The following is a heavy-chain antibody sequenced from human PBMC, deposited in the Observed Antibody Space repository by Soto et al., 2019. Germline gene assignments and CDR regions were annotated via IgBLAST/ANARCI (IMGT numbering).Heavy chain of an antibody. D-gene: IGHD6-19*01. CDR3: ARGNSGTVRQFDP. Sequence: LRLSCAASGFTFSNYWMHWVRQAPGKGLVWVSHVNTDGSDVTYADSVKGRFTISRDNAKNTLYLQLNSLRAEDTAVYYGARGNSGTVRQFDPRGQRTLVTVSS. CDR1: GFTFSNYW. CDR2: VNTDGSDV. V-gene: IGHV3-74*01. J-gene: IGHJ5*02.